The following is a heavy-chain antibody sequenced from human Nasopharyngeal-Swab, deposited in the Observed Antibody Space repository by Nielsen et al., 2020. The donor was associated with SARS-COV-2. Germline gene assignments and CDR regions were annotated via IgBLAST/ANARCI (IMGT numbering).Heavy chain of an antibody. V-gene: IGHV4-34*01. J-gene: IGHJ6*02. D-gene: IGHD1-14*01. Sequence: RQAPGKGLEWIGEISHSGTSKYNPALKSRVTISVDTSKNQVSLKLRSVTAAGRGVYYCARGGPPGHYYHYYGLDVWGQGTTVTVSS. CDR2: ISHSGTS. CDR3: ARGGPPGHYYHYYGLDV.